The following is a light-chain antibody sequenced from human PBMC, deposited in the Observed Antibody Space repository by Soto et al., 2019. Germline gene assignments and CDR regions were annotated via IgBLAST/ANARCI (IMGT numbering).Light chain of an antibody. CDR2: YNS. J-gene: IGLJ2*01. CDR1: NIGSKS. Sequence: SYELTQPPSVSVAPGKTARITCGGNNIGSKSLHWYQQKPGHAPVLVIYYNSARPSGIPERFSGSNSGNTATLTISRVEAGDEADYYCQVWDSSSDPHVVFGGGTKLTVL. CDR3: QVWDSSSDPHVV. V-gene: IGLV3-21*04.